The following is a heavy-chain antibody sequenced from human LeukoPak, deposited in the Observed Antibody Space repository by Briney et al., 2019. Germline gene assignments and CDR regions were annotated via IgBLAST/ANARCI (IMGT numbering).Heavy chain of an antibody. V-gene: IGHV1-2*02. Sequence: ASVKVSCKTSGYTFTDYYIHWVRQAPGQGLEWMGWIDPKSGVTDHGQNFQGRAIMTRDSSITTVYIELSSLRSDDTAVYFCSTGGGGHHDYWGQGTLVTVSS. CDR3: STGGGGHHDY. CDR2: IDPKSGVT. D-gene: IGHD3-16*01. CDR1: GYTFTDYY. J-gene: IGHJ4*02.